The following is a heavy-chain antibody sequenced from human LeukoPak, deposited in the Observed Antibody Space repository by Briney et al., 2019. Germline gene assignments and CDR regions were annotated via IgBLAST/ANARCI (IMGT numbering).Heavy chain of an antibody. CDR1: GYTFTSYY. CDR3: ARACPHGSYGSDAWFDP. Sequence: GASVKVSCKASGYTFTSYYMHWVRQAPGQGLEWMGIINPSGGSTGYAQKFQGRVTMTRDTSTSTVYMELSSLRSEDTAVYYCARACPHGSYGSDAWFDPWGQGTLVTVSS. D-gene: IGHD1-26*01. V-gene: IGHV1-46*01. CDR2: INPSGGST. J-gene: IGHJ5*02.